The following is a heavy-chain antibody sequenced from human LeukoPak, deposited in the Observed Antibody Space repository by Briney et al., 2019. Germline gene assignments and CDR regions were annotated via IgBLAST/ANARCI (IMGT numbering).Heavy chain of an antibody. D-gene: IGHD6-19*01. J-gene: IGHJ4*02. CDR1: GYTLTGYY. CDR2: MNPNSGGT. Sequence: ASVKVSCKASGYTLTGYYMHWVRQAPGQAPEWMGWMNPNSGGTTYSQKFQGRVTMTRDTSISTAYMELSRLTSDDTAVYYCARSAGRSSVCDYWGQGSLVTVSS. V-gene: IGHV1-2*02. CDR3: ARSAGRSSVCDY.